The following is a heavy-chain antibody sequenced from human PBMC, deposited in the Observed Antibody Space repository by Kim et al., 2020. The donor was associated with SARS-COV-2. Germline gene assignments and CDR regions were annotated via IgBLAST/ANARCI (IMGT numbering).Heavy chain of an antibody. CDR2: ISLNSGDT. CDR1: GYTFTAYH. V-gene: IGHV1-2*06. D-gene: IGHD2-8*02. Sequence: ASAKVSCKASGYTFTAYHMHWVRQAPGQGLEWMGRISLNSGDTNYAQDFQGRVTLTRDTSISTAYLELRSLRSDDTAVYYCARSQLLDFDYWGQGTLVTV. CDR3: ARSQLLDFDY. J-gene: IGHJ4*02.